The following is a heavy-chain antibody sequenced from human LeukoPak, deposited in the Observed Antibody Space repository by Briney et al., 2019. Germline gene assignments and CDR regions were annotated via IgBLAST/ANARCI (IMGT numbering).Heavy chain of an antibody. CDR3: VSLDGVYYYHMDV. CDR2: ISPDGNSA. Sequence: GGSLRLSRAASGFTFNRYWMHWVRQAPGKGLVWVSRISPDGNSATYADSVKGRFTISRDNAKNTLYLQMNSLRAEDSAVYYCVSLDGVYYYHMDVWGQGTTVIVSS. D-gene: IGHD3/OR15-3a*01. CDR1: GFTFNRYW. J-gene: IGHJ6*02. V-gene: IGHV3-74*03.